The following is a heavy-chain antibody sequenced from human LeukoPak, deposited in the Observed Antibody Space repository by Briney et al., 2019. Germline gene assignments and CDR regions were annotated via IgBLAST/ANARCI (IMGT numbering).Heavy chain of an antibody. D-gene: IGHD4/OR15-4a*01. J-gene: IGHJ4*02. CDR1: GDSIRSSGYY. CDR3: ARLERSRMDGAQY. V-gene: IGHV4-39*01. Sequence: RPSETLSLTRIVSGDSIRSSGYYWGWIRQPPGKGLEWIGSMFYGETTSYSPSLQSRVTISLDTSKNQFSLRLNSVTAADTAVYYCARLERSRMDGAQYWGQGTLVTVSS. CDR2: MFYGETT.